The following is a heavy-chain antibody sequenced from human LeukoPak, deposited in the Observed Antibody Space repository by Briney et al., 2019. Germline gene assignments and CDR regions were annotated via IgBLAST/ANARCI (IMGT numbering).Heavy chain of an antibody. CDR2: FYTSGHT. V-gene: IGHV4-61*09. D-gene: IGHD5-18*01. CDR1: GGSMKSGSYY. CDR3: ARGLHGYSYGYVPWELYSYMDV. J-gene: IGHJ6*03. Sequence: SETLSLTCTVSGGSMKSGSYYWTWIRQPAGKGLEWIGHFYTSGHTNYNPSLKSRVTISVDTSKNQFSLKMNSVTAADTAVYYCARGLHGYSYGYVPWELYSYMDVWGKGTTVSISS.